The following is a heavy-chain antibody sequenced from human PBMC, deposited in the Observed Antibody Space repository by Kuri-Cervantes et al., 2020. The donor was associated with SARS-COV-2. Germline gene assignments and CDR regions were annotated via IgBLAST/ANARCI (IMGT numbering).Heavy chain of an antibody. J-gene: IGHJ3*02. V-gene: IGHV4-34*01. CDR1: GGSFSGYY. CDR3: ARDTGYCGGDCSAFDI. CDR2: IYHSGST. Sequence: LSLTCAVYGGSFSGYYWSWIRQPPGKGLEWIGEIYHSGSTNYNPSLKSRVTISVDKSKNQFSLKLSSVTAADTAVYYCARDTGYCGGDCSAFDIWGQGTMVTVSS. D-gene: IGHD2-21*02.